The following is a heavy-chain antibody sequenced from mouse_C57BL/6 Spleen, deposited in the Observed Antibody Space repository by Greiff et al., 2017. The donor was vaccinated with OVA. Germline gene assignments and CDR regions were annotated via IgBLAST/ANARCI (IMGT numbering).Heavy chain of an antibody. Sequence: EVMLVESGEGLVKPGGSLKLSCAASGFTFSSYAMSWVRQTPEKRLEWVAYISSGGDYIYYADTVKGRFTISRDNARNTLYLQMSSLKSEDTAMYYCTREEVYDGYLDYWGQGTTLTVSS. CDR1: GFTFSSYA. V-gene: IGHV5-9-1*02. J-gene: IGHJ2*01. CDR3: TREEVYDGYLDY. D-gene: IGHD2-3*01. CDR2: ISSGGDYI.